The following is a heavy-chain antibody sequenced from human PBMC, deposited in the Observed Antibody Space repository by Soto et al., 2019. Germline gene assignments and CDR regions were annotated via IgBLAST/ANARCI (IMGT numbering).Heavy chain of an antibody. Sequence: EVQLVDSGGGLVRTGGSLRLSCAASGFTVSSNYISWVRQAPGKGLEWVSVIYADGTTYYANSVKDRFTISRDNSKNTVSLQMSSLSAEHTAVYYCAVDNEVTGMGHYDVDSWGQGALVTVSS. CDR3: AVDNEVTGMGHYDVDS. V-gene: IGHV3-66*01. D-gene: IGHD2-15*01. J-gene: IGHJ4*02. CDR2: IYADGTT. CDR1: GFTVSSNY.